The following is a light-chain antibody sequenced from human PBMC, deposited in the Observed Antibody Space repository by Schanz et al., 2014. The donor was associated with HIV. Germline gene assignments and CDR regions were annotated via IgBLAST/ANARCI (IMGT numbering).Light chain of an antibody. CDR2: EVN. Sequence: QSALTQPPSASGSPGQSVTISCTGTSSDIGGNNYVSWHQQHPGKAPKLMIYEVNKRPSGVTDRFSGSKSGTSASLVISGLQSEDEADYYCAAWDVNLNGPVFGGGTKLTVL. CDR1: SSDIGGNNY. CDR3: AAWDVNLNGPV. J-gene: IGLJ2*01. V-gene: IGLV2-8*01.